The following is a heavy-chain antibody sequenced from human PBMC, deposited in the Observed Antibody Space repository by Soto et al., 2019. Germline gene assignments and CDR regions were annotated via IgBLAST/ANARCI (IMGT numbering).Heavy chain of an antibody. V-gene: IGHV1-18*04. D-gene: IGHD2-8*01. Sequence: GPSLRVSSKALGYTFTSSVITWVRQAPGQGLEWMGWISAYNGNTNYAQKLQGRVTMTTDTSTSTAYMELRSLRSDDTAVYYCARVYRLNWDYWGQGTLVTVSS. CDR1: GYTFTSSV. CDR3: ARVYRLNWDY. CDR2: ISAYNGNT. J-gene: IGHJ4*02.